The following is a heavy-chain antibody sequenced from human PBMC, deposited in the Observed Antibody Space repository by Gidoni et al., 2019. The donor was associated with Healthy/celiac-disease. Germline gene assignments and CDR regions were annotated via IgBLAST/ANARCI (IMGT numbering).Heavy chain of an antibody. CDR1: GFTFSSYA. J-gene: IGHJ6*02. D-gene: IGHD2-15*01. CDR3: ARDLGIVVVVAATPWGMDV. Sequence: VQPGRSLRLSCAASGFTFSSYAMHWVRQAPGKGLEWVAVISYDGSNKYYADSVKGRFTISRDNSKNTLYLQMNSLRAEDTAVYYCARDLGIVVVVAATPWGMDVWGQGTTVTVSS. CDR2: ISYDGSNK. V-gene: IGHV3-30-3*01.